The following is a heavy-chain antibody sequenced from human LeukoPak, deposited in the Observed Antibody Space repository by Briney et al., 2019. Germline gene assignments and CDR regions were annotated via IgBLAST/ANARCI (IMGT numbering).Heavy chain of an antibody. V-gene: IGHV3-21*04. Sequence: GGSLRLSCAASGFTFSSYSMNWVRQAPGKGLEWVSSISTSSSYIYYADSVKGRFTISRDNAKNSLYLQMNSLRAEDTAVYYCAKEEKWELFYYYYYMDVWGKGTTVTISS. D-gene: IGHD1-26*01. CDR3: AKEEKWELFYYYYYMDV. J-gene: IGHJ6*03. CDR2: ISTSSSYI. CDR1: GFTFSSYS.